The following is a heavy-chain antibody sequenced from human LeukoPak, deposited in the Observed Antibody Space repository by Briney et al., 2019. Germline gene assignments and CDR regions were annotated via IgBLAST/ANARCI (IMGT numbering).Heavy chain of an antibody. CDR3: AKITAGSGSYNYYYGMDV. V-gene: IGHV3-30*18. CDR1: GFTFSSYG. J-gene: IGHJ6*02. CDR2: ISYDGSNK. D-gene: IGHD3-10*01. Sequence: PGGSLRLSCAASGFTFSSYGMHWVRQAPGKGLEWVAVISYDGSNKYYADSVKGRFTISRDNSKNTLYLQMNSLRAEDTAVCYCAKITAGSGSYNYYYGMDVWGQGTTVTVSS.